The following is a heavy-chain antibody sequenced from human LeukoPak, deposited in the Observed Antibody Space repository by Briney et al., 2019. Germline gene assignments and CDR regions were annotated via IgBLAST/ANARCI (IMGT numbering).Heavy chain of an antibody. D-gene: IGHD6-13*01. CDR3: ARGGPNSSSWFRLLDS. CDR2: INHSGST. J-gene: IGHJ4*02. CDR1: GGSLSGYY. V-gene: IGHV4-34*01. Sequence: PSEPLSLTCAVYGGSLSGYYWSWIRQPPGKGLEWIGEINHSGSTNYNPSLKSRVTISVDTTKNHFSLKVSSVTAADTAVYYCARGGPNSSSWFRLLDSWGQGTLVTVSS.